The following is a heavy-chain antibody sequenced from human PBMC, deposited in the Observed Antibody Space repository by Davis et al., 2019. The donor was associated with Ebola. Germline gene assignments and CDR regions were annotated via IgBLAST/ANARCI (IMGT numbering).Heavy chain of an antibody. Sequence: ASVKVSCKASGYSFTNNYIHWVRQAPGQGLEWMGRINPNSGGTNYEQKFQGRVTMTRDTSISTAYMELSRLRSDDTAVYYCARGEDCTSASCSTYWGQGTLVTVSS. J-gene: IGHJ4*02. V-gene: IGHV1-2*06. CDR2: INPNSGGT. D-gene: IGHD2-2*01. CDR3: ARGEDCTSASCSTY. CDR1: GYSFTNNY.